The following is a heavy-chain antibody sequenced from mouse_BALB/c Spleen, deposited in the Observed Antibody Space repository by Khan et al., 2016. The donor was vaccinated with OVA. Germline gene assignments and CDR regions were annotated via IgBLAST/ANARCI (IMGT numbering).Heavy chain of an antibody. CDR1: GYSITRDYA. CDR3: ASELGRYYAMDY. J-gene: IGHJ4*01. Sequence: EVQLQESGPGLVKPSQSPSLTCTVTGYSITRDYAWNWIRQFPGNNLEWMGYISYSGSTSYNPSLKSRISITRDTSKNQFFLQLNSVTTEDTATYYWASELGRYYAMDYWGQGTSVTVSS. D-gene: IGHD4-1*01. V-gene: IGHV3-2*02. CDR2: ISYSGST.